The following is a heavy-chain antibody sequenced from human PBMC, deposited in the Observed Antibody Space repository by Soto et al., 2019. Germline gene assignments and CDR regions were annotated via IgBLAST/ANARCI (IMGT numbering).Heavy chain of an antibody. D-gene: IGHD3-3*01. CDR2: INGDGSSI. CDR3: AADSPHDHSAAGDY. V-gene: IGHV3-74*03. CDR1: GFTFDTHW. Sequence: LRLSCAVSGFTFDTHWMHWVRQSPGKGLVWVARINGDGSSITYADSVKGRFSISRDNARNTLYLHMSNLRADDTAVYYYAADSPHDHSAAGDYWGQGTLVTVSS. J-gene: IGHJ4*02.